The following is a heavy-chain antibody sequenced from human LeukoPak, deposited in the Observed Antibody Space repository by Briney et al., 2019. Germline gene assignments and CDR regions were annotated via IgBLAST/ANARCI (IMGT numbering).Heavy chain of an antibody. CDR3: AKDLRYYYDSSGEFDY. D-gene: IGHD3-22*01. V-gene: IGHV3-30*02. Sequence: GGSLRLSCAASGFTFSDYYMSWIRQAPGKGLEWVAFIRYDGSNKYYADSVKGRFTISRDNSKNTLYLQMNSLRAEDTAVYYCAKDLRYYYDSSGEFDYWGQGTLVTVSS. CDR1: GFTFSDYY. CDR2: IRYDGSNK. J-gene: IGHJ4*02.